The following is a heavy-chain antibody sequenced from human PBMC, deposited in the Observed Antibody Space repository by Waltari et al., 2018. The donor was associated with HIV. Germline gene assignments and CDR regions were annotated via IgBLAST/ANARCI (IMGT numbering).Heavy chain of an antibody. CDR2: RSSNVGAR. Sequence: DVQLVESGGELVQIGGSLRLSCAGSGFPFYPYDMKWVRQAPGKGLEWIAYRSSNVGARHYADSVRCRFTNSIDNAKSSLYLQMNSLRGEDTAIYYCARDDLIVRRPFGIWGQGTMVTV. V-gene: IGHV3-48*03. CDR1: GFPFYPYD. D-gene: IGHD3-16*02. J-gene: IGHJ3*02. CDR3: ARDDLIVRRPFGI.